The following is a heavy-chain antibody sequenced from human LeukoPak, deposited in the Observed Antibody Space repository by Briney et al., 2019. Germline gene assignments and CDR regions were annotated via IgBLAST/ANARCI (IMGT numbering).Heavy chain of an antibody. CDR2: ISYDGSNK. D-gene: IGHD4-17*01. CDR1: GFTFSSYG. V-gene: IGHV3-30*18. J-gene: IGHJ6*04. CDR3: AKGVFPVLTTVPRAGMDV. Sequence: GRSLRLSCAASGFTFSSYGMHWVRQAPGKGLEWVAVISYDGSNKYYADSVKGRFTISRDNSKNTLYLQMNSLRAEDTAVYYCAKGVFPVLTTVPRAGMDVWGKGTTVTVSS.